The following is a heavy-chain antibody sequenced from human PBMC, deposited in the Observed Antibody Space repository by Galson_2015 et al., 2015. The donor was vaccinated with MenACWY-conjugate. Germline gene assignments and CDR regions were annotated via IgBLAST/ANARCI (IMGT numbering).Heavy chain of an antibody. V-gene: IGHV3-7*03. CDR1: GFSFNIYW. D-gene: IGHD1-20*01. CDR3: VEGLTG. Sequence: SLRLSCAASGFSFNIYWMSWVRQAPGKGLEWVANINQDGSEKYYVDSVKGRFTISRDNAQNSLFPQMNSLRAEDTAMYYCVEGLTGWGQGTLVTVSS. CDR2: INQDGSEK. J-gene: IGHJ4*02.